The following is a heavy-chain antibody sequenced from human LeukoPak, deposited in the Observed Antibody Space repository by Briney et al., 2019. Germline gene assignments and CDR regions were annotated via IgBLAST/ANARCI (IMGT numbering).Heavy chain of an antibody. CDR2: ISSSSSYI. CDR1: GFTFSSYS. J-gene: IGHJ4*02. V-gene: IGHV3-21*01. CDR3: ARGLPGYAIDY. D-gene: IGHD5-12*01. Sequence: KTGGSLRLSCAASGFTFSSYSMNWVRQAPGKGLEWVSSISSSSSYIYYADSVKGRFTISRDNAKNSLYLQTNSLRAEDTAVYYCARGLPGYAIDYWGQGTLVTVSS.